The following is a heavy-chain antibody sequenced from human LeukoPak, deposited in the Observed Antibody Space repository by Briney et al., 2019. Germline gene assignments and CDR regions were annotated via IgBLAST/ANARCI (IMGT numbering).Heavy chain of an antibody. CDR3: ARRSGYSYFQH. J-gene: IGHJ1*01. CDR2: IYHSGST. D-gene: IGHD3-3*01. V-gene: IGHV4-59*12. Sequence: SETLSLTCTVSGGSISTYYWNWIRQPPGKGLEWIGYIYHSGSTNYNPSLQSRVTISVDTSKNQFSLRLSSVTAADTAVYYCARRSGYSYFQHWGQGTLVTVSS. CDR1: GGSISTYY.